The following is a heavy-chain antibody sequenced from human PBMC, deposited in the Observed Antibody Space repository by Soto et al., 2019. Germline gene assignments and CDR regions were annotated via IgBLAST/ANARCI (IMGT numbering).Heavy chain of an antibody. J-gene: IGHJ4*02. Sequence: QAQLVQSGAEVKKPRASVKVSCMASGYTFSSYGYAWVRQAPGQGLEWMGWISAYNGDTNNAQKFQDKVTLTTDTSTTTAYMELRNLGSDATAVYYCARSGAYCTSITCLFDSFWGLGTLVTVSS. CDR2: ISAYNGDT. CDR1: GYTFSSYG. V-gene: IGHV1-18*01. CDR3: ARSGAYCTSITCLFDSF. D-gene: IGHD2-8*01.